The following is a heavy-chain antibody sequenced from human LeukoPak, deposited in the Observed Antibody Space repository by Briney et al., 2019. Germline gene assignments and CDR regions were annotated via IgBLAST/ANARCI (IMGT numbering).Heavy chain of an antibody. D-gene: IGHD6-19*01. CDR2: IIEGGDVK. CDR3: ARVGKNGWDFDH. Sequence: GGSLILSCVASGFTVSNNYMTWVRQAPGKGLAWVANIIEGGDVKYYADSVKGRFTISRDNTKNSLYLQMTSLRADDTAVYYCARVGKNGWDFDHWGQGILVTVSS. CDR1: GFTVSNNY. V-gene: IGHV3-7*01. J-gene: IGHJ4*02.